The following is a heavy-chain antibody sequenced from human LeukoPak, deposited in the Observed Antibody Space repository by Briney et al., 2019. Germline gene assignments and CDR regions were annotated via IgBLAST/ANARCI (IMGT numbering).Heavy chain of an antibody. CDR1: GYTFTGYY. V-gene: IGHV1-8*03. Sequence: ASVKVSCKASGYTFTGYYMHWVRQATGQGLEWMGWMNPNSGNTGYAQKFQGRVTITRNTSISTAYMELSSLRSEDTAVYYCARGYVDTAMDVWGKGTTVTVSS. CDR2: MNPNSGNT. D-gene: IGHD5-18*01. J-gene: IGHJ6*03. CDR3: ARGYVDTAMDV.